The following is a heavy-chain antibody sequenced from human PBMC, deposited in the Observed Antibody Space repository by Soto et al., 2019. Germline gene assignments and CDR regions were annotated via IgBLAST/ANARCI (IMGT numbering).Heavy chain of an antibody. CDR2: IWYDGSNK. CDR3: ARERGSSWYFDY. J-gene: IGHJ4*02. D-gene: IGHD6-13*01. CDR1: GFTFSSYG. Sequence: SLRLSCAASGFTFSSYGMHWVRQAPGKGLEWVAVIWYDGSNKYYADSVKGRFTISRDNSKNTLYLQMNSLRAEDTAVYYCARERGSSWYFDYWGQGTLVTVS. V-gene: IGHV3-33*01.